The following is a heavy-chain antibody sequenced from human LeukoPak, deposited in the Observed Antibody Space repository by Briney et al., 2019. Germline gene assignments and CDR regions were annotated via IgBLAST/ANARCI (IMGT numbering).Heavy chain of an antibody. V-gene: IGHV1-69*04. J-gene: IGHJ6*02. CDR2: IVPIVDVT. CDR3: ARDPKDGDTYYYYGMDV. CDR1: GGTFTSYA. D-gene: IGHD5-18*01. Sequence: SVKVSCKTSGGTFTSYAYDWVRQAPGQGLEWMGRIVPIVDVTNYEQKFQGRVTMTTDTSTSTAYMELRSLRSDDTAVYYCARDPKDGDTYYYYGMDVWGQGTTVTVSS.